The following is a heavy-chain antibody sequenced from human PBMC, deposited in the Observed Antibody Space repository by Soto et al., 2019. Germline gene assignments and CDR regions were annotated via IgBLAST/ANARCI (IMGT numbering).Heavy chain of an antibody. CDR1: GGSISGYY. CDR3: ARDLWGYCGTDCYPLDV. J-gene: IGHJ6*02. D-gene: IGHD2-21*02. CDR2: MYNTGST. Sequence: QVQLQESGPGLVKTSETLSLTCTVSGGSISGYYWSWIRQPPGKGLEWIGYMYNTGSTVYNPSFKSRVTISVDTSKSQFSLKLNSVTAADTAVYYCARDLWGYCGTDCYPLDVWGQGTTVTVSS. V-gene: IGHV4-59*01.